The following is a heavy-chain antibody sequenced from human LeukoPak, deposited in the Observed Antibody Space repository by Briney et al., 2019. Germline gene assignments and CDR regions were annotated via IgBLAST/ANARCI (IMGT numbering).Heavy chain of an antibody. CDR3: ALKPLSRVVVVAAHFDY. D-gene: IGHD2-15*01. V-gene: IGHV4-34*01. Sequence: SETLSLTCAVYGGSFSGYYWSWIRQPPGKGLEWIGEINHSGSTNYNPSLKSRVTISVDTSKNQFSLKLSSVTAADTAVYYCALKPLSRVVVVAAHFDYWGQGTLATVSS. J-gene: IGHJ4*02. CDR2: INHSGST. CDR1: GGSFSGYY.